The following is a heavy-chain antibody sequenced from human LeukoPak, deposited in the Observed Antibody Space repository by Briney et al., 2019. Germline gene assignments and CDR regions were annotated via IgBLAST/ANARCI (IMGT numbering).Heavy chain of an antibody. CDR3: ARDSSGYYLSNGMDV. CDR2: IYSGGST. Sequence: PGGSLRLSCAASGFTVSSNYMSWVRQAPGKGLEWVSDIYSGGSTYYADSVKGRFTISRHNSKNTLYLKMNSLRAEDTAVYYCARDSSGYYLSNGMDVWGQGTTVTVSS. V-gene: IGHV3-53*04. D-gene: IGHD3-22*01. CDR1: GFTVSSNY. J-gene: IGHJ6*02.